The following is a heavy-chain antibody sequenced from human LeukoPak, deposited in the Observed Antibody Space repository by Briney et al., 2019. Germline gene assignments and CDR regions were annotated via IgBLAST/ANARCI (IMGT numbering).Heavy chain of an antibody. V-gene: IGHV4-61*02. J-gene: IGHJ4*02. CDR1: GGSISSGSCY. CDR2: IYTSGST. D-gene: IGHD4-11*01. Sequence: TSQTLSLTCTVSGGSISSGSCYWSWIRQPAGKGLEWIGRIYTSGSTNYNPSLKSRVTISVDTSKNQFSLKLSSVTAADTAVYYCARATVTLIDYWGQGTLVTVSS. CDR3: ARATVTLIDY.